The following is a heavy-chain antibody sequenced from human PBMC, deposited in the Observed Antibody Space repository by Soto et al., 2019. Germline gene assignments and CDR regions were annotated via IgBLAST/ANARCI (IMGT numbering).Heavy chain of an antibody. CDR2: IYWDDDK. Sequence: QITMKESGPTLVKPRQTLTLTCTFSGFSVSTSGVGVAWIRQPPGKALEWLALIYWDDDKRYSPFLQSRVTITKDTSKNQVVLTMTNMDPVDTATYYCAHKGGRGAAMDVWGQGTTVTVSS. V-gene: IGHV2-5*02. D-gene: IGHD2-15*01. CDR1: GFSVSTSGVG. CDR3: AHKGGRGAAMDV. J-gene: IGHJ6*02.